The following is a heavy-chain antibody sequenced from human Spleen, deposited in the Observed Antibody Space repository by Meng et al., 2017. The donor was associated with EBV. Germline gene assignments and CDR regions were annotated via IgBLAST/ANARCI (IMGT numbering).Heavy chain of an antibody. V-gene: IGHV4-39*01. J-gene: IGHJ4*02. Sequence: QVQVQVPGPRLVKPSETLSLSCTVSCGSISSRSYSWGWIRQPPGKGLEWIGSMYYSGSTSLKSRLTISVDASKNQFSLELSSVTAADTAVYYCARHGIVTSGAAIDYWGQGTLVTVSS. CDR2: MYYSGST. CDR3: ARHGIVTSGAAIDY. D-gene: IGHD6-25*01. CDR1: CGSISSRSYS.